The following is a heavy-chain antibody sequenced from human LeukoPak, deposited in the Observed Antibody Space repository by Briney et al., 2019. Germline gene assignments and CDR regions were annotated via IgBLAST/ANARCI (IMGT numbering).Heavy chain of an antibody. Sequence: GGSLRLSCAASGFTFSSHSMNWVRQAPGKGLEWVSSISSSSSYIYYADSVKGRFTISRDNAKNSLYLQMNSLRAEDTAVYYCARALPPDYGDYGEFDYWGQGTLVTVSS. CDR3: ARALPPDYGDYGEFDY. D-gene: IGHD4-17*01. CDR2: ISSSSSYI. V-gene: IGHV3-21*01. J-gene: IGHJ4*02. CDR1: GFTFSSHS.